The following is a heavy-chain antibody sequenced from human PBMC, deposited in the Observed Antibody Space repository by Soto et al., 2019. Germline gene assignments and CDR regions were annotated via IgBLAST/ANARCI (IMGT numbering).Heavy chain of an antibody. CDR1: GGSVSTGAYS. CDR2: IYHSGSF. J-gene: IGHJ4*02. CDR3: ARASGYCSGGTCFPFDY. D-gene: IGHD2-15*01. Sequence: SETLSRTCAVSGGSVSTGAYSWNWIRQSQGKGLEWIGYIYHSGSFYYNPSLKSRVTISVDRAKNQFSLNLDSVTAADTAVYSCARASGYCSGGTCFPFDYWGRGTLVTVSS. V-gene: IGHV4-30-2*06.